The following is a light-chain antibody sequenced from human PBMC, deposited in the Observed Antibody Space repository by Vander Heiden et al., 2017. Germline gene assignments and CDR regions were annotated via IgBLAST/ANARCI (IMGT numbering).Light chain of an antibody. V-gene: IGKV4-1*01. J-gene: IGKJ1*01. CDR3: QQYYSTPWT. CDR1: QSVLYSSNNKNY. CDR2: WAS. Sequence: IVMTQSRYSLAVSLAERATIHRKSSQSVLYSSNNKNYLAMYQQKPGQPPKLLLYWASTRESGVPDRFSGSGSGTDFTLTISSLQAEEVAVYYCQQYYSTPWTFGQGTKVEIK.